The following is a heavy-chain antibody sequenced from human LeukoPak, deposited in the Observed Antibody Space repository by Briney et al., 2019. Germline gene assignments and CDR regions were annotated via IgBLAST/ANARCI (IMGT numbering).Heavy chain of an antibody. CDR2: IYYSGST. CDR1: GGSISSYY. J-gene: IGHJ3*02. Sequence: SETLSLTCTVPGGSISSYYWSWIRQPPGKGLEWIGYIYYSGSTNYNPSLKSRVTISVDTSKNQFSLKLSSVTAADTAVYYCARSVVVVAATLDPAFDIWGQGTMVTVSS. V-gene: IGHV4-59*01. D-gene: IGHD2-15*01. CDR3: ARSVVVVAATLDPAFDI.